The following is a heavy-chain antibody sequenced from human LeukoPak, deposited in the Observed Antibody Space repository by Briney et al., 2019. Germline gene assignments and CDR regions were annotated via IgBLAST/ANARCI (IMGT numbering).Heavy chain of an antibody. CDR1: SGSIKNSNYY. CDR2: IYYSGST. V-gene: IGHV4-39*07. Sequence: SETLSLTCTVSSGSIKNSNYYWGWIRQPPGKGLEWIGSIYYSGSTYYNPSLKSRVTISVDTSKNQFSLKLSSVTAADTAVYYCARVGFAHENGNWFDPWGQGTLVTVSS. D-gene: IGHD1-1*01. CDR3: ARVGFAHENGNWFDP. J-gene: IGHJ5*02.